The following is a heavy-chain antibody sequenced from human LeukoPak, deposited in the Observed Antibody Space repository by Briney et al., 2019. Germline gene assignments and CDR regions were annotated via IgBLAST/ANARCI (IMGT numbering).Heavy chain of an antibody. Sequence: GGSLRLSCVVSGSTFSSYAMSWARQAPGKGLEWVSVIRGSGGSTYYADSVKGRFTISRDNSKNTLYLQMKSLRAEDTAVYYCARDLFLDIWGQGTMVTVSS. J-gene: IGHJ3*02. CDR2: IRGSGGST. CDR3: ARDLFLDI. CDR1: GSTFSSYA. V-gene: IGHV3-23*01.